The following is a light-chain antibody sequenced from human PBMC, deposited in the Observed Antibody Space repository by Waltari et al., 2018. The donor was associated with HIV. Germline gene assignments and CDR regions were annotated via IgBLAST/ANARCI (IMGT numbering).Light chain of an antibody. CDR1: AMPKRN. CDR2: DDN. Sequence: SYELTQPHSVSVSPGQTATITCSGDAMPKRNAYWYEKKSSQGPVLVMYDDNKRPPGIPVRVSGSTAGTTAAWTVSRAQVDDEADYYCYSTDTTGYERVCGGGTKLTVL. V-gene: IGLV3-10*01. CDR3: YSTDTTGYERV. J-gene: IGLJ3*02.